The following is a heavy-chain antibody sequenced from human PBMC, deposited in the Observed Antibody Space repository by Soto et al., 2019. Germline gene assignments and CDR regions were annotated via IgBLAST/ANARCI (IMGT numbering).Heavy chain of an antibody. D-gene: IGHD2-15*01. V-gene: IGHV5-51*01. CDR1: GYNFTSYW. Sequence: GESLKISCKASGYNFTSYWIGWVRQMPGKGLEWMGIIYPGDSDTRYSPSFQGQVTISADKSITTAYLQWSSLKASDTAMYYCARGRDCSGGSCYFSNWIDFWGQGTLVTVSS. J-gene: IGHJ5*01. CDR2: IYPGDSDT. CDR3: ARGRDCSGGSCYFSNWIDF.